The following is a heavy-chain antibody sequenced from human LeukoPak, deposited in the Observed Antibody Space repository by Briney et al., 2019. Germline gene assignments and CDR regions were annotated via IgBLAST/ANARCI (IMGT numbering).Heavy chain of an antibody. J-gene: IGHJ4*02. Sequence: GGSLRLSCAASGFTFSSYDMHWVRQATGKGLEWVSAIGTAGDTYYPGSVKGRFTISRENAKNSLYLQMNSLRAGDTAVYYCARGAVLAAIGGLVDYWGQGTLVTVSS. CDR3: ARGAVLAAIGGLVDY. CDR1: GFTFSSYD. CDR2: IGTAGDT. V-gene: IGHV3-13*01. D-gene: IGHD2-2*01.